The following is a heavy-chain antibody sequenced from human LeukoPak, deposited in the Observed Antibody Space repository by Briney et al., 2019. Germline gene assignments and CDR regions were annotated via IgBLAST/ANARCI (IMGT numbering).Heavy chain of an antibody. CDR2: ISYDGSNK. V-gene: IGHV3-30*18. J-gene: IGHJ4*02. CDR1: GFTFSSYG. D-gene: IGHD3-22*01. Sequence: PGGSLRLSCAASGFTFSSYGMHWVRQAPGKGLEWVAVISYDGSNKYYADSVKGRFTISRDNSKNTLYLQMNSLRAEDTAVYYCAEDTAHYYDSSGYYPDYWGQGTLVTVSS. CDR3: AEDTAHYYDSSGYYPDY.